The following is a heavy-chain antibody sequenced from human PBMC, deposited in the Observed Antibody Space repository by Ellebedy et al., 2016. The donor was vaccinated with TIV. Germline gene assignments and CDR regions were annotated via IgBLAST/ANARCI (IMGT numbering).Heavy chain of an antibody. D-gene: IGHD2-21*02. CDR3: AREFDDYFFDY. CDR1: GFTFSSYG. V-gene: IGHV3-33*08. Sequence: GGSLRLSCAASGFTFSSYGMHWVRQAPGKGLEWVAGLWFDGDNRYYADSVKGRFTISRDNSKNTLYLQLNSLGAEDTAVYYCAREFDDYFFDYWGQGTLVTVSS. CDR2: LWFDGDNR. J-gene: IGHJ4*02.